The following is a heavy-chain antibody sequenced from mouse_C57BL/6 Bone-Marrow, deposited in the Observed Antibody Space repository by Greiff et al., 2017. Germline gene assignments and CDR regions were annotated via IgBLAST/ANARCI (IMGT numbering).Heavy chain of an antibody. CDR1: GYTFTDYD. D-gene: IGHD2-12*01. V-gene: IGHV1-34*01. CDR3: DSDTSLGDWYLDD. CDR2: IHPYNGGD. J-gene: IGHJ1*03. Sequence: VQLQQSGPELVKPGASVKMSCKASGYTFTDYDMHWVKQSHGKSLEWIGFIHPYNGGDGYNQKFKGKATLTVDKSSSTAYRELRSLTSKDSAVYSCDSDTSLGDWYLDDGGTGTTVTVSS.